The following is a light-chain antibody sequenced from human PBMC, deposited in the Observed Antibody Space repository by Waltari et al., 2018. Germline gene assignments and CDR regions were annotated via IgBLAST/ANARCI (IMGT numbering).Light chain of an antibody. CDR1: QSISSY. CDR3: QQYYSYPRT. J-gene: IGKJ1*01. Sequence: AIRMTQSPSSFSASKGDRVTIACRANQSISSYLAWYQQKSGEAPKLLIYASSTLQNGVPSRFSGSGSGTDFTLTINCLQTDDFATYYCQQYYSYPRTFGQGTNVEIK. CDR2: ASS. V-gene: IGKV1-8*01.